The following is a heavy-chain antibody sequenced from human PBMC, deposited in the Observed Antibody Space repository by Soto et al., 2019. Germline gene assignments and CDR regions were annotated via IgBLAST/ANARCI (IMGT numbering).Heavy chain of an antibody. CDR2: ISKDGSVK. J-gene: IGHJ4*02. CDR1: GFTFSSYG. CDR3: TDEVASGY. D-gene: IGHD3-10*01. V-gene: IGHV3-30*03. Sequence: QVQLVESGGGVVQPGRSLRLSCAASGFTFSSYGMHWVRQAPGKGLEWVAVISKDGSVKYYAESVKGRFTISRDNSKNTLYLQMNSLGAEDTAAYYCTDEVASGYWGQGTLVTVSS.